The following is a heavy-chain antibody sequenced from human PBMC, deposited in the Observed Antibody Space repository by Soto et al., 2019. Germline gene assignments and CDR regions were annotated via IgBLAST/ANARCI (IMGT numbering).Heavy chain of an antibody. CDR3: ARDPGGYSYGYGGDY. D-gene: IGHD5-18*01. J-gene: IGHJ4*02. V-gene: IGHV3-30-3*01. CDR1: GFTFSSYA. CDR2: ISYDGSNK. Sequence: QVQLVESGGGVVQPGRSLRLSCAASGFTFSSYAMHWVRQAPGKGLEWVAVISYDGSNKYYADSVKGRFTISRDNSKNTLYLQMNSLRAEDTAVYYCARDPGGYSYGYGGDYWGQGTLVTVSS.